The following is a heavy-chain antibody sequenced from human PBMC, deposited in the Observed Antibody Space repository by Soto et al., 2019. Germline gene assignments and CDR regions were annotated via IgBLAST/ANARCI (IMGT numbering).Heavy chain of an antibody. CDR1: GFIFSNYA. D-gene: IGHD3-16*01. CDR3: AKDRLGGGLDY. Sequence: EVQLLQSGGGLVQPGGSLRLSCAASGFIFSNYAMNWVRQAPGKGLEWVSIVTSRGDTTYYADSVKGRFTISRDNSKNTLYLQVNSLTSEDTAVYYCAKDRLGGGLDYWGQGTLVRVSS. J-gene: IGHJ4*02. V-gene: IGHV3-23*01. CDR2: VTSRGDTT.